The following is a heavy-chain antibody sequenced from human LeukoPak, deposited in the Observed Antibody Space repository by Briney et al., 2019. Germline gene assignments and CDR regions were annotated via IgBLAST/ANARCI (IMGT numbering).Heavy chain of an antibody. CDR2: MSSSGESP. D-gene: IGHD5-24*01. CDR1: GFTFSRYA. J-gene: IGHJ4*02. Sequence: GGSLRLPCAASGFTFSRYAMSWVRQAPGKGLEWVSGMSSSGESPYYADSVKGRFTISRDNSKNTLYLEINSLRAEDTAIYYCAKKSRDGYNPFDYLGQGTLVTVSS. CDR3: AKKSRDGYNPFDY. V-gene: IGHV3-23*01.